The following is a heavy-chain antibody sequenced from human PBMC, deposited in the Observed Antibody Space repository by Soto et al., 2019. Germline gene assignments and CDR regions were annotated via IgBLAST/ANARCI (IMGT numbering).Heavy chain of an antibody. CDR1: GFTFTSYA. V-gene: IGHV3-74*01. Sequence: GGSLRLSCAASGFTFTSYAMNWVRQAPGKGLVWVSHINGDGSTTSYADSVKGRFTISRDNAKNTVYLQMNSLRDEDTAVYYCARGGGYSYGYIGYWGQGTLVTVSS. D-gene: IGHD5-18*01. CDR2: INGDGSTT. J-gene: IGHJ4*02. CDR3: ARGGGYSYGYIGY.